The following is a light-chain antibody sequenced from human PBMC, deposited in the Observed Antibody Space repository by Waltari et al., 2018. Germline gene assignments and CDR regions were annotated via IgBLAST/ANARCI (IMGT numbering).Light chain of an antibody. CDR1: QSINNW. CDR3: QQRYSWPRT. Sequence: DMQMTQSPSTLSASVGDRVTITCRASQSINNWLAWYQQKPGKAPKLLIYKASTLESGVPSRFSGIGSGTEFTLTISSLEPEDSAVYYCQQRYSWPRTFGQGTKVEIK. J-gene: IGKJ1*01. CDR2: KAS. V-gene: IGKV1-5*03.